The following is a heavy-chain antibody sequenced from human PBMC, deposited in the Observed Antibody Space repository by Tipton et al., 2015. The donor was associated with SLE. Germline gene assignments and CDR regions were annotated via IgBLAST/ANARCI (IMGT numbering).Heavy chain of an antibody. V-gene: IGHV4-39*02. J-gene: IGHJ5*02. D-gene: IGHD1-26*01. CDR2: IHYSGTT. CDR3: ARDWVVGATLDRFDP. Sequence: TLSLTCTVSGGSVSRNYYYWAWVRPSPGKGLEWIGSIHYSGTTYYNPSLNRRFTISVDTSKNQFSLKVTSVHATDTAVYYCARDWVVGATLDRFDPWGQGTLVTVSS. CDR1: GGSVSRNYYY.